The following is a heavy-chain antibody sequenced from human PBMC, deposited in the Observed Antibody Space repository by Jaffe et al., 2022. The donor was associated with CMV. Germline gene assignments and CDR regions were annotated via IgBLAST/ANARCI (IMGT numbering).Heavy chain of an antibody. V-gene: IGHV2-70*01. Sequence: QVTLRESGPALVKPTQTLTLTCTFSGFSLSTSGMCVSWIRQPPGKALEWLALIDWDDDKYYSTSLKTRLTISKDTSKNQVVLTMTNMDPVDTATYYCARDFGYCTNGVCSSGRGFDYWGQGTLVTVSS. J-gene: IGHJ4*02. D-gene: IGHD2-8*01. CDR3: ARDFGYCTNGVCSSGRGFDY. CDR1: GFSLSTSGMC. CDR2: IDWDDDK.